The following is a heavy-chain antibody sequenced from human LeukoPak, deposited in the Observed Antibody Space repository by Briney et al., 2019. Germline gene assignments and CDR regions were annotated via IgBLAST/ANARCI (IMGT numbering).Heavy chain of an antibody. CDR2: ILPTLGPA. CDR1: GGTFSSYG. Sequence: SVKVSCKVSGGTFSSYGIIWVRQAPGQGLEWMGGILPTLGPANYAQKFQGRVTIAADEFTSTAYMELSSLRSEDTAVYYCARDLIPLGYCSSTSCLAGGMDVWGQGTTVTVSS. CDR3: ARDLIPLGYCSSTSCLAGGMDV. J-gene: IGHJ6*02. V-gene: IGHV1-69*13. D-gene: IGHD2-2*01.